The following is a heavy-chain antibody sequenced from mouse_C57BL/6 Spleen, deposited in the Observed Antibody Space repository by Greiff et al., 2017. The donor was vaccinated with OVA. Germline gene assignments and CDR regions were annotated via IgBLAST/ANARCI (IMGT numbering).Heavy chain of an antibody. CDR3: ARGAYYSKEGFAY. CDR2: ISSGSSTI. CDR1: GFTFSDYG. D-gene: IGHD2-5*01. Sequence: EVQVVESGGGLVKPGGSLKLSCAASGFTFSDYGMHWVRQAPEKGLEWVAYISSGSSTIYYADTVKGRFTISRDNAKNTLFLQMTSLRSEDTAMYYCARGAYYSKEGFAYWGQGTLVTVSA. J-gene: IGHJ3*01. V-gene: IGHV5-17*01.